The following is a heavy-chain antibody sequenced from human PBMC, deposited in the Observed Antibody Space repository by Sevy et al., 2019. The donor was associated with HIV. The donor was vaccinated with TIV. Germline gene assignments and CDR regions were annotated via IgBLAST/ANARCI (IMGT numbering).Heavy chain of an antibody. CDR1: GGSISSYY. J-gene: IGHJ2*01. CDR2: IYYSGST. D-gene: IGHD7-27*01. CDR3: ARQRLTYWYFDL. Sequence: SETLSLTCTVSGGSISSYYWSWIRQPPGKGLEWIGYIYYSGSTNYNPSLKSRVTISVDTSKNQLSLKLSSVTAADTAVYYCARQRLTYWYFDLWGRGTLVTVSS. V-gene: IGHV4-59*08.